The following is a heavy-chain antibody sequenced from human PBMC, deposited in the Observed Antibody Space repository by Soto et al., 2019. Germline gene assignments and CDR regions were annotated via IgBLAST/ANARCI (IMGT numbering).Heavy chain of an antibody. CDR3: ARDPYSSTTVTLMDY. Sequence: GGSLRLSCAASGFTFSNYAMNWVRQAPGKGLEWVSYISHKSSAIYHADSVKGRFTISRDNAKNSLYLQMNSLRDEDTAVYYCARDPYSSTTVTLMDYWGPGTLVTVSS. V-gene: IGHV3-48*02. CDR2: ISHKSSAI. D-gene: IGHD4-17*01. CDR1: GFTFSNYA. J-gene: IGHJ4*02.